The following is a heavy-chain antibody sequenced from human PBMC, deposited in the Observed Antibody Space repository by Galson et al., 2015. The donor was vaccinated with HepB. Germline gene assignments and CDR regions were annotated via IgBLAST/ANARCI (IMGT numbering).Heavy chain of an antibody. CDR2: INQDGSEK. CDR3: ARDARHRPILFDP. Sequence: SLRLSCADSHLVLGDCWMSWVRQAPGKGLEWVACINQDGSEKNYVDSVKGRFTISRDNAKNSLFLQMNTLTVEDTAVYYCARDARHRPILFDPWGQGTLVTVSS. V-gene: IGHV3-7*03. CDR1: HLVLGDCW. D-gene: IGHD3-3*01. J-gene: IGHJ5*02.